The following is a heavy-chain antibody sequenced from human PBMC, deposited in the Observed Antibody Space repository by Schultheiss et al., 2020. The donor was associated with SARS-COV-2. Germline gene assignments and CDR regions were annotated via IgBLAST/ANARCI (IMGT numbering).Heavy chain of an antibody. Sequence: SETLSLTCAVSGYSISSSNWWGWIRQPPGKGLEWMGEINHSGSTNYNPSLKSRVTISVDTSKNQFSLKLSSVTAADTAVYYCARGANMITFGGVIVQRGGFDYWGQGTL. CDR2: INHSGST. CDR1: GYSISSSNW. D-gene: IGHD3-16*02. V-gene: IGHV4-38-2*01. J-gene: IGHJ4*02. CDR3: ARGANMITFGGVIVQRGGFDY.